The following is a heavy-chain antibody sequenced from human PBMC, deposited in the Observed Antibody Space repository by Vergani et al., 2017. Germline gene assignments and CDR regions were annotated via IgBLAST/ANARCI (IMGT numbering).Heavy chain of an antibody. D-gene: IGHD1-26*01. J-gene: IGHJ5*02. CDR1: GYTFTTYG. V-gene: IGHV1-18*01. Sequence: QVQLVQSGTEVKKPGASVKVSCKASGYTFTTYGISWVRQAPGQGLEWMGWISASNGNTNYAQKLLGRVTMTTDRSTSTAYMELRSLRSDDTAVYYCARGRLKIEGVTSNWFDPWDQGTLVTVSS. CDR3: ARGRLKIEGVTSNWFDP. CDR2: ISASNGNT.